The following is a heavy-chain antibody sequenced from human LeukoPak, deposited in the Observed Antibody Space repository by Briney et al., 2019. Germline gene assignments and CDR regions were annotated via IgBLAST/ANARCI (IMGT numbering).Heavy chain of an antibody. CDR1: GGSISSSSYY. Sequence: SETLSLTCTVSGGSISSSSYYWGWIRQPPGKGLEWIGSIYYSGSTYYNQSLKSRVTISVDTSKNQFSLRLSSVTAADTAVYYCARQNDVVVPAAGYFDYWGQGTLVTVSS. CDR2: IYYSGST. J-gene: IGHJ4*02. D-gene: IGHD2-2*01. CDR3: ARQNDVVVPAAGYFDY. V-gene: IGHV4-39*01.